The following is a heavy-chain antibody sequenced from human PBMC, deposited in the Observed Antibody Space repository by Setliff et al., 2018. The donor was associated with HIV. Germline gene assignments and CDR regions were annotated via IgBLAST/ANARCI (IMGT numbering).Heavy chain of an antibody. V-gene: IGHV1-3*01. Sequence: ASVKVSCKASGYSFTNYAMHWVRQAPGLRLEWMGWINVGNDNTKYSQTLQGRVTIARDTSASTAYMELSSLRSEDTAVYYCARGSCSGCYLSDYWGLGTLVTVSS. D-gene: IGHD6-19*01. CDR3: ARGSCSGCYLSDY. CDR1: GYSFTNYA. J-gene: IGHJ4*02. CDR2: INVGNDNT.